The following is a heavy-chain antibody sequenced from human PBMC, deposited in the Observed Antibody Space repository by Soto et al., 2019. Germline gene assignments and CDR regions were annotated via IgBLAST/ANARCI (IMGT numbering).Heavy chain of an antibody. CDR1: ASSISLYY. V-gene: IGHV4-38-2*02. CDR3: AREDDAAGMDV. J-gene: IGHJ6*02. CDR2: IYHSGSS. Sequence: QVHLQELGPGLVKPSETVSLTGTIGASSISLYYWGWVRQPPGKGLEWIGSIYHSGSSYYNPSLKSRVSLSLETSRGQLSLNLTSVTAADTAVYYCAREDDAAGMDVWGQGTTVIVSS. D-gene: IGHD1-1*01.